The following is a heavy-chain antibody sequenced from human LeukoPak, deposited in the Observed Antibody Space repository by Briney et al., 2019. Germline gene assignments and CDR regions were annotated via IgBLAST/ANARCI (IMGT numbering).Heavy chain of an antibody. V-gene: IGHV3-23*01. CDR2: ISGGGGGT. D-gene: IGHD5-18*01. CDR1: GFTFNSYA. J-gene: IGHJ4*02. Sequence: PGGSLRLSCAASGFTFNSYAMSWVRQAPGRGLEWVSAISGGGGGTYYADSVKGRFTISRAKSKNTLYLQMNSLRAEDTAIYYCAKDLNADSPYYFNYWGQGTLVTVSS. CDR3: AKDLNADSPYYFNY.